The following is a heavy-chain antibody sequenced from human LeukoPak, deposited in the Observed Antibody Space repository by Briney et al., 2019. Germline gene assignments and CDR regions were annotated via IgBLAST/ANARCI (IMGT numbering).Heavy chain of an antibody. CDR3: ARGSNTPDNYDFWSGPGNYYYYYYMDV. CDR2: ISAYNGNT. J-gene: IGHJ6*03. CDR1: GYTFTSYG. D-gene: IGHD3-3*01. V-gene: IGHV1-18*01. Sequence: GASVKVSCKASGYTFTSYGISWVRQAPGQGLEWMGWISAYNGNTNYAQKLQGRVTMTTDTSTSTAYMELSSLRSEDTAVYYCARGSNTPDNYDFWSGPGNYYYYYYMDVWGKGTTVTVSS.